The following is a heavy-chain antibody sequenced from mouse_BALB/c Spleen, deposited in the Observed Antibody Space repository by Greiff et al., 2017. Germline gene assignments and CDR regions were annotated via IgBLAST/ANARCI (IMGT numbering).Heavy chain of an antibody. CDR3: AREGSSGYVAMDD. CDR2: IDPSDSET. CDR1: GYSFTSYW. J-gene: IGHJ4*01. D-gene: IGHD3-1*01. V-gene: IGHV1S127*01. Sequence: QVQLQQSGPQLVRPGASVKISCKASGYSFTSYWMHWVKQRPGQGLEWIGMIDPSDSETRLNQKFKDKATLTVDKSSSTAYMQLSSPTSEDSAVYYCAREGSSGYVAMDDWGQGTSVTVSS.